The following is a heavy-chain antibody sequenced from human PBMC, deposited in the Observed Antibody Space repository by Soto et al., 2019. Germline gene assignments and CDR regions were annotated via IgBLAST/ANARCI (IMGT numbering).Heavy chain of an antibody. Sequence: EVQLGESGGGLVKPGGSLRLSCAASGLTFSNAWMSWVRQAPGKGLEWVGRIKSKTDGGATDYAAPVKGRFSISRDDSKNTLYLQMNSLNTEDTAVYYCTTAPYLWGSYEKNYWGQGTLVTVSS. V-gene: IGHV3-15*01. CDR3: TTAPYLWGSYEKNY. CDR1: GLTFSNAW. CDR2: IKSKTDGGAT. J-gene: IGHJ4*02. D-gene: IGHD3-16*01.